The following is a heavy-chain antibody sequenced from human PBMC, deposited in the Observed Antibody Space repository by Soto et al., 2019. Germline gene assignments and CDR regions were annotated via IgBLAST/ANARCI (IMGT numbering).Heavy chain of an antibody. CDR2: ISAYNGNT. Sequence: ASVKVSCKASGYTFTSSGISWVRQAPGQGLEWMGWISAYNGNTNYAQKLQGRVTMTTDTSTSTAYMELRSLRSDDTAVYYCARVVDTAMGDAFDIWGQGTMVTVSS. D-gene: IGHD5-18*01. CDR1: GYTFTSSG. J-gene: IGHJ3*02. CDR3: ARVVDTAMGDAFDI. V-gene: IGHV1-18*01.